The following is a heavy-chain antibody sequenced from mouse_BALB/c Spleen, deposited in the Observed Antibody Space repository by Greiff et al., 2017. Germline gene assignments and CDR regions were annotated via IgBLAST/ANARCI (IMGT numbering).Heavy chain of an antibody. V-gene: IGHV1S81*02. CDR2: INPSNGRT. CDR3: AREGDYDEMDY. Sequence: QVHVKQPGAELVKPGASVKLSCKASGYTFTSYWMHWVKQRPGQGLEWIGEINPSNGRTNYNEKFKSKATLTVDKSSSTAYMQLSSLTSEDSAVYYCAREGDYDEMDYWGQGTSVTVSS. J-gene: IGHJ4*01. D-gene: IGHD2-4*01. CDR1: GYTFTSYW.